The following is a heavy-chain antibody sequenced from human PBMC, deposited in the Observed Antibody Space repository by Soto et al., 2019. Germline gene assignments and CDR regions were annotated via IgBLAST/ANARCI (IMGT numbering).Heavy chain of an antibody. CDR1: GYPFTHYG. CDR2: ISPYNGNT. V-gene: IGHV1-18*01. CDR3: ARDQSVDRDYYYGIDV. J-gene: IGHJ6*02. Sequence: QVQLVQSGAEVKKPGASVKVSCKASGYPFTHYGITWVRQAPGQGLEWMGWISPYNGNTYYAQKFQGRVTMTTDTSPSTLHMQLRSLRSDDTAVYSCARDQSVDRDYYYGIDVCGQRTTVTVSS.